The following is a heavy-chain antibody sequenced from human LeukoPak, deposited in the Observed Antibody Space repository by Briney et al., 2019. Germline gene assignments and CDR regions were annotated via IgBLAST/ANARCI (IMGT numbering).Heavy chain of an antibody. V-gene: IGHV3-21*01. CDR1: GCTFSSYS. J-gene: IGHJ4*02. Sequence: GGSLRLSCAASGCTFSSYSMNWVRQAPAKGLEWVSSISSSSSYIYYADSVKGRFTISRDNAKNSLYLQMNSLRAEDTAVYYCARLLTQNLDYWGQGTLVTVSS. D-gene: IGHD1-14*01. CDR3: ARLLTQNLDY. CDR2: ISSSSSYI.